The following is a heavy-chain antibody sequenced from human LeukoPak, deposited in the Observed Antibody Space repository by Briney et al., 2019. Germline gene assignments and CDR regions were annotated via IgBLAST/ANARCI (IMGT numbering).Heavy chain of an antibody. V-gene: IGHV3-9*01. CDR1: GFTFDDYA. CDR3: AKDMRYGSGSYFRFYFDY. J-gene: IGHJ4*02. D-gene: IGHD3-10*01. Sequence: PGGSLRLSCAASGFTFDDYAMHWVRQAPGKGPEWVSGISWNSGSIGYADSVKGRFTISRDNAKNSLYLQMNSLRAEDTALYYCAKDMRYGSGSYFRFYFDYWGQGTLVTVSS. CDR2: ISWNSGSI.